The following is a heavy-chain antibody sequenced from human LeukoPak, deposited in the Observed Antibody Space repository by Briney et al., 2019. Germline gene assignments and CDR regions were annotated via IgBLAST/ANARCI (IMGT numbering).Heavy chain of an antibody. CDR1: GFTFCSYW. D-gene: IGHD3-16*02. CDR2: IKPDGSEK. Sequence: PGGSLRLSCAASGFTFCSYWMTWVRQAPGKGLKWVANIKPDGSEKYYLDSVKGRFTISRDNAKNSLYLQMNSLRAEDTAVYFCARIWGSYRYFDYWGQGTLVTVSS. CDR3: ARIWGSYRYFDY. J-gene: IGHJ4*02. V-gene: IGHV3-7*01.